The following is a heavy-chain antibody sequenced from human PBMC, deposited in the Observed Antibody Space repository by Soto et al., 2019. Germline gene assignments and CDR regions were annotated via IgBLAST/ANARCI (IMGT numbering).Heavy chain of an antibody. D-gene: IGHD6-13*01. Sequence: QVQLVQSEAEVKKPGASVKVSCKASGYIFTNYGLSWVRQAPGQGLEWMAWISPYDGNTHYAQNLQGRVTVTTDTSTSTAYMELRSLRSDDTAVYFCARDDRAAAAGTTYYFDYWGQGTLVTVS. CDR2: ISPYDGNT. V-gene: IGHV1-18*01. CDR3: ARDDRAAAAGTTYYFDY. CDR1: GYIFTNYG. J-gene: IGHJ4*02.